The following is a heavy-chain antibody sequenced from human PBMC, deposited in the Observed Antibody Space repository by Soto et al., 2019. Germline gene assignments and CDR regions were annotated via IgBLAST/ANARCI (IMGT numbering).Heavy chain of an antibody. Sequence: SETLSLTCAVYGGSFSGYYWSWIRQPPGKGLEWIGEINHSGSTNYNLSLKSRVTISVDTSKNQSSLKLSSVTAADTAVYYCARGGCGGDCYWDYYGMDVWGQGTTVTVSS. J-gene: IGHJ6*02. CDR1: GGSFSGYY. V-gene: IGHV4-34*01. CDR2: INHSGST. CDR3: ARGGCGGDCYWDYYGMDV. D-gene: IGHD2-21*02.